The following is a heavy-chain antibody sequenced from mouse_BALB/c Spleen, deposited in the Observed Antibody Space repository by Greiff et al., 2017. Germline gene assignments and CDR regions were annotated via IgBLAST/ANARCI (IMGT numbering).Heavy chain of an antibody. CDR3: ARPNYYGRYFDV. Sequence: EVQVVESGGGLVQPGGSRKLSCAASGFTFSSFGMHWVRQAPEKGLEWVAYISSGSSTIYYADTVKGRFTISRDNPKNTLFLQMTSLRSEDTAMYYCARPNYYGRYFDVWGAGTTVTVSS. CDR2: ISSGSSTI. D-gene: IGHD1-1*01. J-gene: IGHJ1*01. CDR1: GFTFSSFG. V-gene: IGHV5-17*02.